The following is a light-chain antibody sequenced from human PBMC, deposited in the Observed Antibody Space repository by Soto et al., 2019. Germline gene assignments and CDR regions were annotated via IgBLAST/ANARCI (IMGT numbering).Light chain of an antibody. CDR2: DTS. Sequence: EIVLTQSPATLSVSPGERATLSCRASQSVSSNLAWYQQKPGQAPRLLIYDTSSRATGFPARFSGSGSVTECTLTISSLQSEDIAVYYCQQYNSWPPYTFGQGTKVEIK. CDR1: QSVSSN. CDR3: QQYNSWPPYT. J-gene: IGKJ2*01. V-gene: IGKV3-15*01.